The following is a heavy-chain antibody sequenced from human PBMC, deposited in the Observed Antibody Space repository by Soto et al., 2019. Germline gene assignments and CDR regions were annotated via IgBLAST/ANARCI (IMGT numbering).Heavy chain of an antibody. V-gene: IGHV2-5*02. D-gene: IGHD3-16*01. J-gene: IGHJ4*02. CDR2: IYGDDDK. Sequence: QITLKESGPALVKPTQTLTLTCSFSGFSLTTSGVGVGWIRQPPGKALEWLALIYGDDDKRYNSSLKSRLTITKATSKNQVVLTLSNMDPVDTGTYSCAHAVGLGGLVDYWGQGTLVTVSS. CDR3: AHAVGLGGLVDY. CDR1: GFSLTTSGVG.